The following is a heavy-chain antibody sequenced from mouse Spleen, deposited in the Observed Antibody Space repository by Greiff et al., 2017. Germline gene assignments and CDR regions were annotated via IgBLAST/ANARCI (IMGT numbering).Heavy chain of an antibody. CDR3: TKAYGNYHYFDY. Sequence: EVKLMESGAELVRPGASVKLSCTASGFNIKDYYMHWVKQRPEQGLEWIGRIDPEDGDTEYAPKFQGKATMTADTSSNTAYLQLSSLTSEDTAVYYCTKAYGNYHYFDYWGQGTTLTVSS. D-gene: IGHD2-10*02. J-gene: IGHJ2*01. CDR1: GFNIKDYY. V-gene: IGHV14-1*01. CDR2: IDPEDGDT.